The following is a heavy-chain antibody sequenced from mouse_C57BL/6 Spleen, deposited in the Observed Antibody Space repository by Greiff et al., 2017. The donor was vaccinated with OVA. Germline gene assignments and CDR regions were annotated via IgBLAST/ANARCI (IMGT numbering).Heavy chain of an antibody. Sequence: QVQLQQPGAELVRPGSSVKLSCKASGYTFTSYWMHWVKQRPIQGLEWIGNIDPPDSETHYNQKFKDKATLTVDKSSSTAYMQLSSLTSEDSAVYYCARPGTFYAMDYWGQGTSVTVSS. CDR1: GYTFTSYW. D-gene: IGHD4-1*01. J-gene: IGHJ4*01. CDR2: IDPPDSET. CDR3: ARPGTFYAMDY. V-gene: IGHV1-52*01.